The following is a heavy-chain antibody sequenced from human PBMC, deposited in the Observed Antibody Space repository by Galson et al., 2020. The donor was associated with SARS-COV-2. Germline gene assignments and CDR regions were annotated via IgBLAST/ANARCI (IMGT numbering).Heavy chain of an antibody. CDR3: AREMIVVGAAFDI. D-gene: IGHD3-22*01. CDR2: ISYNGSNK. J-gene: IGHJ3*02. Sequence: SLKIHCEAPGLTFRKYAMHGVRQAPGKGLEGVAVISYNGSNKYYADPVKGRFTISRDNSKNTLYLQMNSLRAEDTAVYYCAREMIVVGAAFDIWCQGTMVTVAS. V-gene: IGHV3-30*01. CDR1: GLTFRKYA.